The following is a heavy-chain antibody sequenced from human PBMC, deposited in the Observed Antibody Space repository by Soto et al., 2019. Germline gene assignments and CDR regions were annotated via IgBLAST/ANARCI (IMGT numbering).Heavy chain of an antibody. J-gene: IGHJ6*02. D-gene: IGHD1-7*01. CDR1: GGSISSYY. CDR3: AGHVGTGTTRNYYYGMDV. CDR2: IYYSGST. V-gene: IGHV4-59*01. Sequence: SETLSLTCTVSGGSISSYYWSWIRQPPGKGLEWIGYIYYSGSTNYNPSLKSRVTISVDTSKNQFSLKLSSVTAADTAVYYCAGHVGTGTTRNYYYGMDVWVQGTQGTVSS.